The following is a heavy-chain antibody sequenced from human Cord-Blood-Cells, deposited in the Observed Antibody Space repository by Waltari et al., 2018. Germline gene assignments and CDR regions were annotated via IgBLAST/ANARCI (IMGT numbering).Heavy chain of an antibody. CDR1: GGSISSSSYY. V-gene: IGHV4-39*01. CDR3: ARLSSSWYDAFDI. CDR2: IYYSGGT. D-gene: IGHD6-13*01. J-gene: IGHJ3*02. Sequence: QLQLQESGPGLVKPSETLSLTCTVSGGSISSSSYYWGWIRQPPGKGLEWIGSIYYSGGTYHHPSLKSRVTISVDTSKNQFSLKLSSVTAADTAVYYCARLSSSWYDAFDIWGQGTMVTVSS.